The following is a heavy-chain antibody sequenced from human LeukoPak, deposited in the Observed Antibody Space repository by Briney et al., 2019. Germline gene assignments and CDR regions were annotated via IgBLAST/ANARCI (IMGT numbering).Heavy chain of an antibody. CDR1: GFTFHDHA. D-gene: IGHD2-2*01. J-gene: IGHJ4*02. V-gene: IGHV3-30-3*01. Sequence: GGSLRLSCAASGFTFHDHAMHWVRQAPGKGLEWVAVISYDGSNKYYADSVKGRFTISRDNSKNTLYLQMNSLRAEDTAVYYCARDGNIVVVPAAPDYWGQGTLVTVSS. CDR3: ARDGNIVVVPAAPDY. CDR2: ISYDGSNK.